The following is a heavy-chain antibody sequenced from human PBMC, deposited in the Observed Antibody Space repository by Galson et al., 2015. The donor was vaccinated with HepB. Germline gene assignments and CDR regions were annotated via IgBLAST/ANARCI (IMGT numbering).Heavy chain of an antibody. CDR3: AKHSPLFDY. CDR1: GFSFSLYD. D-gene: IGHD2-21*01. J-gene: IGHJ4*02. V-gene: IGHV3-23*01. Sequence: SLRLSCAASGFSFSLYDMSWVRQAPGEGLEWVSAITSSGGSAYYADFVKGRFTMSRDNSKSTLYLEMNSLRDEDTAIYYCAKHSPLFDYWGQGTLVTVSS. CDR2: ITSSGGSA.